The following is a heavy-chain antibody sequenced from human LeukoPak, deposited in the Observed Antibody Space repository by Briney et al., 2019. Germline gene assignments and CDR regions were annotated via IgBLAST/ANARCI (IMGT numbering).Heavy chain of an antibody. D-gene: IGHD1-26*01. V-gene: IGHV6-1*01. Sequence: SQTLSLTCAISVDSLSSNSAAGNWTRQSPSRGLEWRGRTYYRAQSYNDHAVDVKSQITINPHTSKHQICLQLSSVTPEDTAVYYCARVRTILLRRFDYWGQGTLVTVSS. J-gene: IGHJ4*02. CDR2: TYYRAQSYN. CDR1: VDSLSSNSAA. CDR3: ARVRTILLRRFDY.